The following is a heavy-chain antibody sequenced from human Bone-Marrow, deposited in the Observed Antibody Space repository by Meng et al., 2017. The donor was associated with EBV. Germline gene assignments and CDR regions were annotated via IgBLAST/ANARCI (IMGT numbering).Heavy chain of an antibody. D-gene: IGHD3-10*01. J-gene: IGHJ4*02. Sequence: VQLVESGAGLVQPGGSLRPACAASGFTFSSYDMHWVRQATGKGLEWVSVIGTDGDTYYPGSVKGRFTISRENAKNSLYLQMNSLRAGDTAVYYCARGSMVQGVISTFDYWGQGTLVTVSS. CDR1: GFTFSSYD. V-gene: IGHV3-13*01. CDR3: ARGSMVQGVISTFDY. CDR2: IGTDGDT.